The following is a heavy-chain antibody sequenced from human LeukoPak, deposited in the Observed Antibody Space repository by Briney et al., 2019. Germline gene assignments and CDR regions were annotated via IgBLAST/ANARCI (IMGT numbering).Heavy chain of an antibody. CDR3: VRDDDSGDYFDY. CDR1: GYTFTGYY. Sequence: GASVKVSCKASGYTFTGYYMHWVRQAPGQGLEWMGWINPNSGGTNYAQKFQGRVTMTRDTSISTGYMEMSRLRSDDTAVYYCVRDDDSGDYFDYWGQGTLVTVSS. D-gene: IGHD3-22*01. CDR2: INPNSGGT. J-gene: IGHJ4*02. V-gene: IGHV1-2*02.